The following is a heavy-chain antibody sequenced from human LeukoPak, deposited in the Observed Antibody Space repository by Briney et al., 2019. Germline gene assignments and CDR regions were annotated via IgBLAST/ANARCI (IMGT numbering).Heavy chain of an antibody. CDR2: ISYDGSNK. Sequence: GRSLRLSCAASGFTFSSYGMHWVRQAPGKGLEWVAVISYDGSNKYYADSVKGRFTISRDNRKNTLYLQMNSLRADDTAFYFCAKRGVVIRVILVGFHKEAHYFESWGQGVLVTVSS. D-gene: IGHD3/OR15-3a*01. V-gene: IGHV3-30*18. J-gene: IGHJ4*02. CDR3: AKRGVVIRVILVGFHKEAHYFES. CDR1: GFTFSSYG.